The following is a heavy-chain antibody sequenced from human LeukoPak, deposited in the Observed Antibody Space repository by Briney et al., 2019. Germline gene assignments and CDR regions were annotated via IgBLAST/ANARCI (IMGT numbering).Heavy chain of an antibody. CDR3: ARARPRIYYYDSSGYPDYYYYYYMDV. V-gene: IGHV3-74*01. D-gene: IGHD3-22*01. CDR2: IKSDGST. J-gene: IGHJ6*03. Sequence: GGSLRLSCAASGFTFSSYWMHWVRQTPGKGLVWVSRIKSDGSTIYADSVKGRFTISRDNAKNTLYLQMNSLRAEDTAVYYCARARPRIYYYDSSGYPDYYYYYYMDVWGKGTTVTVSS. CDR1: GFTFSSYW.